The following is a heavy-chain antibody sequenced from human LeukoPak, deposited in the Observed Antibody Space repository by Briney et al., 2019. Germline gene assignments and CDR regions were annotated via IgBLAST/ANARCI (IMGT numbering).Heavy chain of an antibody. V-gene: IGHV3-7*01. CDR3: ARVKEAGLDV. CDR2: IKKDGSEK. J-gene: IGHJ6*04. D-gene: IGHD6-19*01. CDR1: GFTFSSYS. Sequence: PGGSLRLSCAASGFTFSSYSMNWVRQAPGKGLEWVANIKKDGSEKYYVDSVKGRFTISRDNAKNSLSLQMNSLRAEDTALYYCARVKEAGLDVWGKGTTVTVSS.